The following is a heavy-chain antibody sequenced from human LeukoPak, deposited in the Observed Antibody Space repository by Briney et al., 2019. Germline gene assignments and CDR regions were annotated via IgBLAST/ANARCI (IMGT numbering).Heavy chain of an antibody. CDR2: IYYSGST. V-gene: IGHV4-59*12. D-gene: IGHD3-16*01. J-gene: IGHJ4*02. Sequence: SETLSLTCTVSGGSISSYYWSWIRQPPGKGLEWIGYIYYSGSTNYNPSLKSRVTISVDTSKNQFSLKLSSVTAADTAVYYCARDLGMGSFRGFGYWGQGILVTVSS. CDR3: ARDLGMGSFRGFGY. CDR1: GGSISSYY.